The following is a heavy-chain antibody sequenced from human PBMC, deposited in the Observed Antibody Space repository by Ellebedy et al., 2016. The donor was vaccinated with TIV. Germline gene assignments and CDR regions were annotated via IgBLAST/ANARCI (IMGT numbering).Heavy chain of an antibody. V-gene: IGHV1-2*02. D-gene: IGHD2-21*02. CDR3: ARDCGGGDCP. Sequence: ASVKVSCKASGYTFTGYYMHWVRQAPGQGLEWMGWINPNTGGTNYAQKFQGRVTITADESTSTAYMELSSLRSEDTAVYYCARDCGGGDCPWGQGTLVTVSS. CDR2: INPNTGGT. J-gene: IGHJ5*02. CDR1: GYTFTGYY.